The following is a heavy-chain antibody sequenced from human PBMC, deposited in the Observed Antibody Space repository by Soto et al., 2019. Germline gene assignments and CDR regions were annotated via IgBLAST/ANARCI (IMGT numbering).Heavy chain of an antibody. D-gene: IGHD2-21*02. Sequence: GASVKLSCKASGYTFTSYGSSWVRQAPGQGLEWMGWISAYNGNTNYSQNFQDRITISRDTSANTVYMELSSLRSEDTAVYYCARDGGDCGYRLIYYYYNGMDVWGQGTTVTVSS. CDR2: ISAYNGNT. V-gene: IGHV1-18*01. CDR1: GYTFTSYG. CDR3: ARDGGDCGYRLIYYYYNGMDV. J-gene: IGHJ6*02.